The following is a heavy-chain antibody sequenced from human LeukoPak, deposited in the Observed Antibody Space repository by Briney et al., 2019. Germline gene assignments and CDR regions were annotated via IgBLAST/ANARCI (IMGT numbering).Heavy chain of an antibody. Sequence: SSETLSLTCAVYGGSFSGYYWSWIRQPPGKGLEWIGEINHSGSTSYNPSLKSRVTISVDTSKNQFSLKLSSVTAADTAVYYCARTSSTSPGGGYYFDYWGQGTLVTVSS. D-gene: IGHD2-2*01. V-gene: IGHV4-34*01. CDR1: GGSFSGYY. CDR2: INHSGST. J-gene: IGHJ4*02. CDR3: ARTSSTSPGGGYYFDY.